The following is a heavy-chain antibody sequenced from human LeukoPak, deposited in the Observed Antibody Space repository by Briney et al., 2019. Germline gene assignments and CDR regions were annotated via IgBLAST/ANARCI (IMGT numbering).Heavy chain of an antibody. CDR3: ARDRSDCSSTSCYRGFDAFDI. V-gene: IGHV3-7*01. Sequence: GGSLRLSCAASGFTFSSYSINWVRQAPGKGLEWVANIKQDGSEKYYVDSVKGRFTISRDNAKNSLYLQMNSLRAEDTAVYYCARDRSDCSSTSCYRGFDAFDIWGQGTMVTVSS. J-gene: IGHJ3*02. CDR2: IKQDGSEK. D-gene: IGHD2-2*01. CDR1: GFTFSSYS.